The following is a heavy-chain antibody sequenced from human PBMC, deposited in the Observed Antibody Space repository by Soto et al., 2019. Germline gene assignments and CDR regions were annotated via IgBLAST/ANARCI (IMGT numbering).Heavy chain of an antibody. CDR1: GGSISSSSYY. D-gene: IGHD6-6*01. V-gene: IGHV4-39*01. CDR3: ARHERSSSSLYYYYYGMDV. CDR2: IYYSGST. Sequence: SETLSLTCTVSGGSISSSSYYWGCIRQPPGKGLEWIGSIYYSGSTYYNPSLKSRVTISVDTSKNQFSLKLSSVTAADTAVYYCARHERSSSSLYYYYYGMDVWGQGTTVTVSS. J-gene: IGHJ6*02.